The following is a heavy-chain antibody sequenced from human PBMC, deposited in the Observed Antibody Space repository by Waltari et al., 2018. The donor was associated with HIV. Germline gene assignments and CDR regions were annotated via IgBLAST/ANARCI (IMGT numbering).Heavy chain of an antibody. V-gene: IGHV4-38-2*02. J-gene: IGHJ1*01. CDR1: GYAHRTGFF. CDR2: MFHRGST. CDR3: ARAQENSGGLAFQL. Sequence: QVQLQESGPGLVSPSQTLSLNCPVSGYAHRTGFFWAWLRRPRGKGLEWLGSMFHRGSTYYNPSLKSRVTMSIDVTKNRISLNLKSVTATDTALYYCARAQENSGGLAFQLWGLGTLVTVSS. D-gene: IGHD2-15*01.